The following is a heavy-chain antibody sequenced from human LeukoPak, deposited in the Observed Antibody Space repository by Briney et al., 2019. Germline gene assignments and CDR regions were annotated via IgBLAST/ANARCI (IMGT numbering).Heavy chain of an antibody. CDR3: ARRESSGWYSNWFDP. CDR1: GGSINSNNYY. Sequence: SETLSLTCTVSGGSINSNNYYWGWIRQPPGKGLEWIGSIYSSGSAYYNPSLKSRVTISVDTSKNQFSLRLSSVTAADTAVYYCARRESSGWYSNWFDPWGQGTLVTVSS. J-gene: IGHJ5*02. V-gene: IGHV4-39*01. CDR2: IYSSGSA. D-gene: IGHD6-19*01.